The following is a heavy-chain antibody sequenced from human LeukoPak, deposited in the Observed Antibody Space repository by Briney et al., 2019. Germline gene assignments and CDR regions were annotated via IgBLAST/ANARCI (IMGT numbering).Heavy chain of an antibody. Sequence: PSETLSLTCTVSGGSISSYYWSWIRQPPGKGLEWIGYIYYSGSTNYNPSLKSRVTISVDTSKNQFSLKLSSVTAADTAVYYCARDGYKYYFDCWGQGTLVTVSS. CDR3: ARDGYKYYFDC. J-gene: IGHJ4*02. V-gene: IGHV4-59*01. D-gene: IGHD5-24*01. CDR2: IYYSGST. CDR1: GGSISSYY.